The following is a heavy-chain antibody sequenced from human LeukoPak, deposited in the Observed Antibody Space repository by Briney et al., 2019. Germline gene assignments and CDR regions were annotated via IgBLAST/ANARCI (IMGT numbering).Heavy chain of an antibody. J-gene: IGHJ4*02. CDR1: GFTFSSYW. CDR2: IKQDGSEE. V-gene: IGHV3-7*01. D-gene: IGHD2/OR15-2a*01. Sequence: GGSLRLSCAASGFTFSSYWMTWVRQAPGKGLEWVANIKQDGSEEYYMDSAKGRFTISRDNAKNSLYLQMNSLRDEDTAVYYCARVRDPFPFEYWGQGTLVTVSS. CDR3: ARVRDPFPFEY.